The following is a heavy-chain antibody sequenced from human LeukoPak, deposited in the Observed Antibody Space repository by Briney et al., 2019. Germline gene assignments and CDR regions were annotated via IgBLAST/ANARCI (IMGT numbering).Heavy chain of an antibody. CDR3: ARDDSYCSGGSCRNPYGMDV. J-gene: IGHJ6*02. V-gene: IGHV4-34*01. D-gene: IGHD2-15*01. Sequence: SETLSLTCAVYGGSISGYYWSWIRQPPGKGLEWIGEINHSGSTNYNPSLKSRVTISVDTSKNQFSLKLSSVTAADTAVYYCARDDSYCSGGSCRNPYGMDVWGQGTTVTVSS. CDR1: GGSISGYY. CDR2: INHSGST.